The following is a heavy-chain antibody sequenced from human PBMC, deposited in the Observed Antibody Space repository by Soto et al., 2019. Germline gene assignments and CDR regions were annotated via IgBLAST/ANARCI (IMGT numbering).Heavy chain of an antibody. CDR2: IYYTGST. CDR1: GDSISNYY. CDR3: AKYRRTEAEGYTLDY. D-gene: IGHD6-13*01. J-gene: IGHJ4*02. V-gene: IGHV4-59*01. Sequence: SQTLSLTCTVSGDSISNYYWSWIRQPPGKRLEWIGYIYYTGSTIYNPSLESRVTMSVDTSKNQFSLKVNSVNAADTAVYYCAKYRRTEAEGYTLDYWGRGTLVTVSS.